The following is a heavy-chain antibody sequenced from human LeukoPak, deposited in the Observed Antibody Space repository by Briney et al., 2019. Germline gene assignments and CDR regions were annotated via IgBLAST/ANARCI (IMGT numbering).Heavy chain of an antibody. D-gene: IGHD3-22*01. CDR2: INTNSGGT. CDR1: GYTFTGYY. V-gene: IGHV1-2*02. Sequence: ASVKVSCKASGYTFTGYYMHWVRQAPGQGLEWMGWINTNSGGTNCAQKFQGRVTMTRDTSINTAYMELSSLRSEDKAVYYCAGAIFYDSSGYYFPGDYWGQGTLVTVSS. J-gene: IGHJ4*02. CDR3: AGAIFYDSSGYYFPGDY.